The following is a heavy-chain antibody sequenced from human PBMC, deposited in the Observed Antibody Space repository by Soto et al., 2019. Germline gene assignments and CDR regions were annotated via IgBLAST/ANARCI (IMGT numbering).Heavy chain of an antibody. CDR1: GFTFSNYI. Sequence: GGSLRLSCAASGFTFSNYIMHWVRQAPGKGLEWVAIILHDGNNKYYADSVKGRFTISRDNSKNTLYLQMNSLRAEDTAVYYCAKDRDIVVVVAALQHWGQGTLVTVSP. D-gene: IGHD2-15*01. V-gene: IGHV3-30*01. CDR3: AKDRDIVVVVAALQH. J-gene: IGHJ1*01. CDR2: ILHDGNNK.